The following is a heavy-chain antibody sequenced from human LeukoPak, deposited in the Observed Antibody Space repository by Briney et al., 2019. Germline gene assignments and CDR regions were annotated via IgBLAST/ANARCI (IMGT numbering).Heavy chain of an antibody. CDR1: GYTFTSYG. V-gene: IGHV1-46*01. J-gene: IGHJ4*02. CDR3: ARATLSDYYFNY. CDR2: INPSGGST. Sequence: ASVKVSCKASGYTFTSYGISWVRQAPGQGLEWMGIINPSGGSTSYAQKFQGRVTMTRDTSTNTVYMELSSLRSEDTAVYFCARATLSDYYFNYWGQGTLVTVSS.